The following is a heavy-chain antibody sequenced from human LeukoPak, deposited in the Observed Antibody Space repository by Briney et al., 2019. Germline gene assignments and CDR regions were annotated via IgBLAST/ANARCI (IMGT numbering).Heavy chain of an antibody. V-gene: IGHV3-23*01. D-gene: IGHD3-22*01. CDR3: ANPYYYDSSGTLDY. CDR2: ISDNGGST. Sequence: PGGSLRLSCAASGFTFSTYAVSWVRQAPGKGLEWVSSISDNGGSTYYADSVKGRFTISRDNSKNTLYLQMNSLRAEDTAVYYCANPYYYDSSGTLDYWGQGTLVTVSS. CDR1: GFTFSTYA. J-gene: IGHJ4*02.